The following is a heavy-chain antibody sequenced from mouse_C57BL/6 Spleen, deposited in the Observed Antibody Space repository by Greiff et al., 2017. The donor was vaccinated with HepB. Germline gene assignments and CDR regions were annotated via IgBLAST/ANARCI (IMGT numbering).Heavy chain of an antibody. J-gene: IGHJ2*01. CDR3: ARGDYGRDY. Sequence: QVHVKQSGAELVKPGASVKMSCKASGYTFTSYWITWVKQRPGQGLEWIGDIYPGSGSTNYNEKFKSKATLTVDTSSSTAYMQLSSLTSEDSAVYYCARGDYGRDYWGQGTTLTVSS. V-gene: IGHV1-55*01. D-gene: IGHD1-2*01. CDR2: IYPGSGST. CDR1: GYTFTSYW.